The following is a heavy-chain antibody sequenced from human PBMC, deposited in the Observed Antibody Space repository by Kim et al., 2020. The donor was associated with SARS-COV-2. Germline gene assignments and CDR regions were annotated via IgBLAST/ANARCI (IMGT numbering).Heavy chain of an antibody. V-gene: IGHV3-23*01. J-gene: IGHJ6*02. CDR1: GFTFSSYA. CDR3: AKDRPPLRFGESGMDV. D-gene: IGHD3-10*01. Sequence: GGSLRLSCAASGFTFSSYAMSWVRQAPGKGLEWVSAISGSGGSTYYADSVKGRFTISRDNSKNTLYLQMNSLRAEDTAVYYCAKDRPPLRFGESGMDVWGQGTTVTVSS. CDR2: ISGSGGST.